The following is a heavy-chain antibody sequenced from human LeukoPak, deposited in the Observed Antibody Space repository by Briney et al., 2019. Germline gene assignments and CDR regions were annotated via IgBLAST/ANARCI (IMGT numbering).Heavy chain of an antibody. D-gene: IGHD2-2*01. CDR2: INHSGST. CDR1: GGSFSGYY. J-gene: IGHJ4*02. V-gene: IGHV4-34*01. Sequence: SETLSLTCAVYGGSFSGYYWSWIRQPPGKGLEWIGEINHSGSTNYYPSLKSRVTISVDTSKNQFSLKLSSVTAADTAVYYCARSWYCSSTSCYAIDYWGQGTLVTVSS. CDR3: ARSWYCSSTSCYAIDY.